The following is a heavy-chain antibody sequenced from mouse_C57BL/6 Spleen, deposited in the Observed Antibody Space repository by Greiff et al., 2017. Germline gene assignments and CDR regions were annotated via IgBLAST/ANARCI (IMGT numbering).Heavy chain of an antibody. D-gene: IGHD2-3*01. J-gene: IGHJ1*03. Sequence: EVKLMESGGDLVKPGGSLKLSCAASGFTFSSYGMSWVRQTPDKRLEWVATISSGGSYTYYPDSVKGRFTISRDNAKNTLYLQMSSLKSEDTAMYYCARRGEYDGYYGGDVWGTGTTVTVSS. V-gene: IGHV5-6*02. CDR3: ARRGEYDGYYGGDV. CDR1: GFTFSSYG. CDR2: ISSGGSYT.